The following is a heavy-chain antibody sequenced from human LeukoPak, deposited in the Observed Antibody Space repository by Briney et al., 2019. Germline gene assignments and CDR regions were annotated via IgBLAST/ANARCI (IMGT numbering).Heavy chain of an antibody. V-gene: IGHV4-61*02. CDR2: IYTSGST. Sequence: SQTLSLTCTVSGGSISSGSYYWSWLRQPAGKGLEWIGRIYTSGSTNYNPSLKSRVTISVDTSKNQFSLKLSSVTAADTAVYYCARDTYDFWSGYWPNWGQGTLVTVSS. D-gene: IGHD3-3*01. CDR3: ARDTYDFWSGYWPN. J-gene: IGHJ4*02. CDR1: GGSISSGSYY.